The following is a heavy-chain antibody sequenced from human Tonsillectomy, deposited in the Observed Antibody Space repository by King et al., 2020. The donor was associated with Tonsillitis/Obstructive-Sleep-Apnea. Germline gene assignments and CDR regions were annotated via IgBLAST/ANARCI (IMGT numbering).Heavy chain of an antibody. D-gene: IGHD4-11*01. CDR2: IYPGDSDT. J-gene: IGHJ3*02. Sequence: VPLVESGAEVKKPGESLKISCKGSGYNFTSYWIGWVRQMPGKGLEWMGIIYPGDSDTRYSPSFQGQVPISADKSISTAYLQWSSLKASDTAMYYCAISYSNYIGFDAFDIWGQGTMVTVSS. CDR1: GYNFTSYW. V-gene: IGHV5-51*03. CDR3: AISYSNYIGFDAFDI.